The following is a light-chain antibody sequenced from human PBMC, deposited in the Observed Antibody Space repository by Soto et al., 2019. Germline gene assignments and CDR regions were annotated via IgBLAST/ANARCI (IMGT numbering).Light chain of an antibody. CDR1: QSVSNS. CDR2: ETS. Sequence: EIVLTQSPATLSLSPGERATLSCRASQSVSNSLAWYQQKPGQAPRLLIYETSNRATGIPTRFSGSGSGTDFTLTISILEPADFAVYYCQHRRTFGQGTKVEIK. V-gene: IGKV3-11*01. CDR3: QHRRT. J-gene: IGKJ1*01.